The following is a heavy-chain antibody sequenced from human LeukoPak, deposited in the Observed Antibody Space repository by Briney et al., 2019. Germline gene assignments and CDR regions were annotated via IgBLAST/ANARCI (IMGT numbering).Heavy chain of an antibody. J-gene: IGHJ4*02. CDR2: IRYDGTNT. CDR3: AKGYSYGTDY. V-gene: IGHV3-30*02. D-gene: IGHD5-18*01. CDR1: GFTFSSYG. Sequence: GGSLRLSCAASGFTFSSYGMHWVRQAPGKGLEWVAFIRYDGTNTYYTDSVKGRFTISRANSKNTLYLRMNSLRAEDTAVYYCAKGYSYGTDYWGQGTLVTASS.